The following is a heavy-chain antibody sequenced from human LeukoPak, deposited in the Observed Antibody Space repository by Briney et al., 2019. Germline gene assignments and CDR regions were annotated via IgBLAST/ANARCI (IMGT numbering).Heavy chain of an antibody. J-gene: IGHJ6*02. CDR3: ARDSGYSYGFLYYYGMDV. Sequence: GGSLRLSCAASGFTFSSYSMNWVRQAPGKGLEWVSSISSSSSYIYYADSVKGRFTISRDNAKNSLYLQMNSLRAEDTAVYYCARDSGYSYGFLYYYGMDVWGQGTTVTVSS. CDR2: ISSSSSYI. V-gene: IGHV3-21*01. CDR1: GFTFSSYS. D-gene: IGHD5-18*01.